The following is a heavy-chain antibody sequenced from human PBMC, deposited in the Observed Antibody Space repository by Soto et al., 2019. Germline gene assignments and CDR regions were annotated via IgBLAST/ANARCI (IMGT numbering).Heavy chain of an antibody. D-gene: IGHD3-3*01. Sequence: SLRLSCVGTGLNFDDFAIHFFRQAPWKGLEWVSGITWNSRVLAYADSVKGRFTISRDNARNSLYLQMDSLRDEDTALYYCAKGRYDFWSPYYFDSWGQGTLVTVSS. CDR1: GLNFDDFA. CDR3: AKGRYDFWSPYYFDS. J-gene: IGHJ4*02. CDR2: ITWNSRVL. V-gene: IGHV3-9*01.